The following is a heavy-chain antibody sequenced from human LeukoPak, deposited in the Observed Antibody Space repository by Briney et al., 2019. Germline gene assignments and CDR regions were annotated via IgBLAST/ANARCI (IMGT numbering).Heavy chain of an antibody. CDR2: IKEDGSEE. V-gene: IGHV3-7*01. D-gene: IGHD4-17*01. Sequence: GGSLRLSCAASTFTFSDYSMSWVRQAPGRGLEWVANIKEDGSEEDYVDSVKGRFTISRDNAKNSVYLQLNSLTPEDTAVYYCARDLRAGGTWSYGVYFDLWGRGTLVTVSS. J-gene: IGHJ2*01. CDR3: ARDLRAGGTWSYGVYFDL. CDR1: TFTFSDYS.